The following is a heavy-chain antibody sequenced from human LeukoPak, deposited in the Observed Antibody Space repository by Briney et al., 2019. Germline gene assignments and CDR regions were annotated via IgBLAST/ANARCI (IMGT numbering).Heavy chain of an antibody. V-gene: IGHV4-38-2*02. Sequence: SETLSLTCTVSGYSISSGYYWGWIRQPPGKGLEWIGSIYHSGSTYYNPSLKSRVTISVDTSKNQFSLKLSSVTAADTAVYYCAREMVGWDIVVVVAADYYYYMDVWGKGTTVTVSS. CDR2: IYHSGST. J-gene: IGHJ6*03. D-gene: IGHD2-15*01. CDR1: GYSISSGYY. CDR3: AREMVGWDIVVVVAADYYYYMDV.